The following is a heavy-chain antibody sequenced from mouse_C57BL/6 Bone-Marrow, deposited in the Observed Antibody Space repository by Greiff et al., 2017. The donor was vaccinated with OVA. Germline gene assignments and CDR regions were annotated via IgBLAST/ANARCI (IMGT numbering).Heavy chain of an antibody. D-gene: IGHD2-5*01. CDR3: TRGYSNYYAMEY. Sequence: QVQLQQSGAELVRPGASVTLSCKASGYTFTGYEMHWVKQTPVHGLEWIGAIYPGTGGTAYNQKFKGKAILTADKSSSTAYMELRSLTSEDSAVYDCTRGYSNYYAMEYWGQGTSVTVSS. CDR2: IYPGTGGT. J-gene: IGHJ4*01. V-gene: IGHV1-15*01. CDR1: GYTFTGYE.